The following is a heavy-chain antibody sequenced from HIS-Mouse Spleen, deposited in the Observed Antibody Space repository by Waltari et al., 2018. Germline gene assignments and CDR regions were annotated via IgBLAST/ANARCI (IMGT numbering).Heavy chain of an antibody. CDR2: ISGSGGST. Sequence: EVQLLESGGGLVQPGGSLRLSCAASGFTFSSHAMSWVRQAPGKGLEWVSAISGSGGSTYSADSVKGRFTISRDNSKNTLYLKMNSLRAEDTAVYYCAKQDLGIRKNYFDYWGQGTLVTVSS. J-gene: IGHJ4*02. D-gene: IGHD7-27*01. CDR3: AKQDLGIRKNYFDY. V-gene: IGHV3-23*01. CDR1: GFTFSSHA.